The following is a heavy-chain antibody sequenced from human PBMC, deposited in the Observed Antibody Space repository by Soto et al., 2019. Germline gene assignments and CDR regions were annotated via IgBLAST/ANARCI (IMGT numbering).Heavy chain of an antibody. Sequence: GGSLRLSCAASGFTFSNHWMHWVRQGPGKGPVWVARMNNDGSSTTYLDSVRGRLTISRDNAKNTLYLQMDSLRPEDTAVYYCARDLGPGTLRAFDVWGQGTLVTVSS. CDR3: ARDLGPGTLRAFDV. CDR1: GFTFSNHW. D-gene: IGHD1-1*01. J-gene: IGHJ3*01. CDR2: MNNDGSST. V-gene: IGHV3-74*03.